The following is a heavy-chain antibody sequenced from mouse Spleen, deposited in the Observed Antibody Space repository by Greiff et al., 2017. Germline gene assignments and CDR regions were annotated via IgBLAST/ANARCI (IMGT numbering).Heavy chain of an antibody. V-gene: IGHV1-74*01. CDR2: IHPSDGDT. D-gene: IGHD1-1*01. CDR1: GYTFTSSW. Sequence: QVQLQQPGAELVKPGASVKLSCKASGYTFTSSWMHWVKQRPGQGLEWIGRIHPSDGDTNYNQKFKGKATLTADKSSSTAYMQLSSLTSEDSAVYYCGYGGSDNYWGQGTTLTVSA. J-gene: IGHJ2*01. CDR3: GYGGSDNY.